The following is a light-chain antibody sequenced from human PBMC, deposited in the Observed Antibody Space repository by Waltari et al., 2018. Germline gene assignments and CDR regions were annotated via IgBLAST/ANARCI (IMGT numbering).Light chain of an antibody. J-gene: IGKJ2*01. CDR3: QQYNNWPYT. Sequence: EIVMTQSPAILSMSPGERATLSCWANQTILTNLACYQKKPHQAPRLLFYGASTRATGVPDRLTGGASGANFTRTFSSLQPEDFALYYGQQYNNWPYTFGQGTKLEIK. CDR1: QTILTN. CDR2: GAS. V-gene: IGKV3-15*01.